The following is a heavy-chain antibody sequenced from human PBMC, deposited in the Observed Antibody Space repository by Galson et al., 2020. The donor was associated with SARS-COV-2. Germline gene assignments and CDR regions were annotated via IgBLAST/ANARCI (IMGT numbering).Heavy chain of an antibody. V-gene: IGHV1-69*13. Sequence: SVKVSCKASGGTFSSYAISWVRQAPGQGLEWMGGTIPIFGTANYAQKFQGRVTITADESTSTAYMELSSLRSEDTAVYYCARGALLTRNTAIAYYFDYWGQGTLVTVSS. CDR1: GGTFSSYA. J-gene: IGHJ4*02. CDR2: TIPIFGTA. D-gene: IGHD5-18*01. CDR3: ARGALLTRNTAIAYYFDY.